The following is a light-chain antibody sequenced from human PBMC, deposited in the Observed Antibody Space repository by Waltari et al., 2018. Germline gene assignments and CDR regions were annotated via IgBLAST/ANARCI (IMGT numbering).Light chain of an antibody. CDR1: SLRGSY. CDR2: GKN. J-gene: IGLJ2*01. V-gene: IGLV3-19*01. Sequence: SSEVTQDPAVSVALGQTVRITCKGGSLRGSYASWFQQKAGQAPVLVIYGKNSRPSGIPDRFSSSNSGNTASLTITGTQAEDEADYYCSSRDGSGNHVVFGGGTRLTVL. CDR3: SSRDGSGNHVV.